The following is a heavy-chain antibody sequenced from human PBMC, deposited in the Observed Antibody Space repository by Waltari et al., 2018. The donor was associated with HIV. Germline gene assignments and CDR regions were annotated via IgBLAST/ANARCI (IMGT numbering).Heavy chain of an antibody. CDR1: GFTFSSYA. D-gene: IGHD1-7*01. CDR2: ISGRGGST. V-gene: IGHV3-23*01. Sequence: EVQLLESGGGLVQPGGSLRLSCAASGFTFSSYAMSWVRQAPGKGLEWVSAISGRGGSTYYADSVKGRFTISRDNSKNTLYLQMNSLRVEDTAVYYCAKALGGRNYERVSDYWGQGTLVTVSS. J-gene: IGHJ4*02. CDR3: AKALGGRNYERVSDY.